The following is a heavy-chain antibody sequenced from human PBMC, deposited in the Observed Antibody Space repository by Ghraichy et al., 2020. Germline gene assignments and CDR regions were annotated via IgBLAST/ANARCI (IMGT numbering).Heavy chain of an antibody. CDR1: GFTFSSYS. V-gene: IGHV3-48*02. Sequence: GESLNISCAASGFTFSSYSMNWVRQAPGKGLEWVSYISSSSSTIYYADSVKGRFTISRDNAKNSLYLQMNSLRDEDTAVYYCARPGIYYYGSGSYSFDYWGQGTLVTVSS. CDR3: ARPGIYYYGSGSYSFDY. D-gene: IGHD3-10*01. CDR2: ISSSSSTI. J-gene: IGHJ4*02.